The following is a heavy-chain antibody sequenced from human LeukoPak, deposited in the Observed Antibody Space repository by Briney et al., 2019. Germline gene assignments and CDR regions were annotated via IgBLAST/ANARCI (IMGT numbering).Heavy chain of an antibody. CDR2: INPNSGGT. CDR1: GYTFTGYY. V-gene: IGHV1-2*06. J-gene: IGHJ6*02. CDR3: ARDSCPLYLTGYYYYGMDV. D-gene: IGHD2-8*01. Sequence: ASVKVSCKASGYTFTGYYMHWVRQAPGQGLEWMGRINPNSGGTNYAQEFQGRVTMTRDTSISTAYMELSRLRSDDTAVYYCARDSCPLYLTGYYYYGMDVWGQGTTVTVSS.